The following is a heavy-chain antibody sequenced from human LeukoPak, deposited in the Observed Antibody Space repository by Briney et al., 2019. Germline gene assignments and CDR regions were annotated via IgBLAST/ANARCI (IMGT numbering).Heavy chain of an antibody. CDR3: ARARFREFDFDY. CDR1: GYTFTSYG. Sequence: ASVKVSCKASGYTFTSYGISWVRQAPGQGLEWMGWISAYNGNTNYAQKLQGRVTMTTGTSTSTAYMELRSLRSDDTAVYYCARARFREFDFDYWGQGTLVTVSS. CDR2: ISAYNGNT. V-gene: IGHV1-18*01. D-gene: IGHD3-10*01. J-gene: IGHJ4*02.